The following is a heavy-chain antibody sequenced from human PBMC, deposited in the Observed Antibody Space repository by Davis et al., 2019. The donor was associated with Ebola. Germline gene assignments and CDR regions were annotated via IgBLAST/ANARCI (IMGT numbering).Heavy chain of an antibody. CDR1: GYTFTSYY. Sequence: AASVKVSCKASGYTFTSYYMHWVRQPPGHGLEWMGIINPSGGSTSYAQKFQGRVTMTRDTSTSTVYMELSSLRSEDTAVYYCGGGWLVLPNYWGQGTLVTVSS. D-gene: IGHD6-19*01. CDR2: INPSGGST. CDR3: GGGWLVLPNY. J-gene: IGHJ4*02. V-gene: IGHV1-46*01.